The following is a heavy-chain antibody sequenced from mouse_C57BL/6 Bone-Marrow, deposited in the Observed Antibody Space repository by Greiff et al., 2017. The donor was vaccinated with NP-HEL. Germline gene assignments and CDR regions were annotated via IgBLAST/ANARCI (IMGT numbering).Heavy chain of an antibody. CDR2: IHPNSGST. Sequence: QVHVKQPGAELVKPGASVKLSCKASGYTFTSYWMHWVKQRPGQGLEWIGMIHPNSGSTNYNEKFKSKATLTVDKSSSTAYMQLSSLTSEDSAVYYCARRGYYYGLDYGGQGTTLTVSS. J-gene: IGHJ2*01. CDR3: ARRGYYYGLDY. D-gene: IGHD1-1*01. V-gene: IGHV1-64*01. CDR1: GYTFTSYW.